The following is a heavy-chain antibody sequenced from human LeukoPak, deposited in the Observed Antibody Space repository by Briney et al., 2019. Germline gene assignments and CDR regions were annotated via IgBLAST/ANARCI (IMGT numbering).Heavy chain of an antibody. Sequence: PGGSLRLSCAASGFTFDDYAMHWVRQTPGKGLEWVSLISGDGGNTYYADSVKGRFTISRDNSKNSLYLQMNSLRSEDTAVYYCAKDRGKRGVYYFDYWGQGTLVTVSS. CDR2: ISGDGGNT. CDR1: GFTFDDYA. J-gene: IGHJ4*02. CDR3: AKDRGKRGVYYFDY. V-gene: IGHV3-43*02. D-gene: IGHD5/OR15-5a*01.